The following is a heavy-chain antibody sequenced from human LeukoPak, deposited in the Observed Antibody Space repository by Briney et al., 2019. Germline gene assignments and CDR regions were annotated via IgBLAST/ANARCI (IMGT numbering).Heavy chain of an antibody. CDR2: IKTITAGGTT. Sequence: GGSLRLSCAASGFTFSDAWMNWVRQAPGGGLEWVGRIKTITAGGTTDYAAPVKSRFTISRDDSKNTLYLQMNSLKTEDTAVYYCTTNDAFDIWGQGTMVTVSS. J-gene: IGHJ3*02. CDR3: TTNDAFDI. CDR1: GFTFSDAW. V-gene: IGHV3-15*01.